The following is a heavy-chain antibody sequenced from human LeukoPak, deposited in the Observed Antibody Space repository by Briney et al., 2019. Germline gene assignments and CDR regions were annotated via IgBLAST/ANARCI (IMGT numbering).Heavy chain of an antibody. J-gene: IGHJ3*02. CDR1: GFTFSSYA. CDR3: ARAIVVVITHGAFDI. CDR2: ISYDGSNK. D-gene: IGHD3-22*01. Sequence: GRSLRLSCAASGFTFSSYAMHWVRQAPGKGLEWVAVISYDGSNKYYADSVKGRFTISRDSSKNTLYLQMNSLRAEDTAVYYCARAIVVVITHGAFDIWGQGTMVTVSS. V-gene: IGHV3-30-3*01.